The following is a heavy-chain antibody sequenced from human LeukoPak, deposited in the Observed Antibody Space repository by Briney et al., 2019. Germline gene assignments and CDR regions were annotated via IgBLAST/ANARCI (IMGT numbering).Heavy chain of an antibody. J-gene: IGHJ6*02. CDR2: IIPILGIA. CDR3: ARGWEDTATPYYYYGMDV. Sequence: ASVKVSCKASGGTFSSYAISWVRQAPGQGLEWMGRIIPILGIANYAQKFQGRVTITADKSTSTAYMELSSLRSEDTAVYYCARGWEDTATPYYYYGMDVWGQGTTVTVSS. V-gene: IGHV1-69*04. CDR1: GGTFSSYA. D-gene: IGHD5-18*01.